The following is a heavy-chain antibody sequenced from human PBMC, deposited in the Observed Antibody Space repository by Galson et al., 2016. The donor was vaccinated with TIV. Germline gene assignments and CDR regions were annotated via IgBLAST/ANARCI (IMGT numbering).Heavy chain of an antibody. V-gene: IGHV1-18*04. J-gene: IGHJ6*02. CDR3: ARERGSFSKILVLHYYYGMDV. CDR1: GYTLTNYG. CDR2: ISTYNGDT. D-gene: IGHD2/OR15-2a*01. Sequence: SVKVSCKASGYTLTNYGISWVRQAPGQGLEWMGWISTYNGDTNYAEKFQGRVTMTTDTSTSTAHMELRRLRSDDTAVYYCARERGSFSKILVLHYYYGMDVWGHGTTVTV.